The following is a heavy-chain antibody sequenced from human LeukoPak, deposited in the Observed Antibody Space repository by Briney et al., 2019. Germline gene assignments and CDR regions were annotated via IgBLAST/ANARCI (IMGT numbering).Heavy chain of an antibody. CDR3: ATLDYYDSSAYYSDY. V-gene: IGHV1-24*01. Sequence: ASVKVSCKVSGYTLTELSIHWVRQAPGKGLEWMGGFDPEHGETIYAQKFQGRVTMTEDTSTDTAYMELSSLRSEDTAVYYCATLDYYDSSAYYSDYWGQGTLVTVSS. D-gene: IGHD3-22*01. J-gene: IGHJ4*02. CDR1: GYTLTELS. CDR2: FDPEHGET.